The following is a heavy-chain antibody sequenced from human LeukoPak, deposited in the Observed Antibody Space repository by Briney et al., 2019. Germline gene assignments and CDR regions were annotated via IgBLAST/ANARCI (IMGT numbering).Heavy chain of an antibody. CDR3: ARGGVRGLGY. Sequence: SETLSLTCTVSGYSISSGYFWVWIRQPPGKGLEWIGEINHSGSTNYNPSLKSRVTISVDTSKNQFSLKLSSVTAADTAVYYCARGGVRGLGYWGQGTLVTVSS. CDR2: INHSGST. CDR1: GYSISSGYF. D-gene: IGHD3-10*01. J-gene: IGHJ4*02. V-gene: IGHV4-38-2*02.